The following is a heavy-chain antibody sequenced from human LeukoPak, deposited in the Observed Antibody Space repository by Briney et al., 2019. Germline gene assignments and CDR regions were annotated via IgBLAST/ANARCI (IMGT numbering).Heavy chain of an antibody. J-gene: IGHJ4*02. CDR3: AKEGRGYDYVWGSYRSTLFDY. Sequence: GGSLTLSCAASGFTFSSYSMNWVRQAPGKGLEWVSAISGSGGSTYYADSVKGRFTISRDNSKNTLYLQMNSLRAEDTAVYYCAKEGRGYDYVWGSYRSTLFDYWGQGTLVTVSS. D-gene: IGHD3-16*02. CDR2: ISGSGGST. V-gene: IGHV3-23*01. CDR1: GFTFSSYS.